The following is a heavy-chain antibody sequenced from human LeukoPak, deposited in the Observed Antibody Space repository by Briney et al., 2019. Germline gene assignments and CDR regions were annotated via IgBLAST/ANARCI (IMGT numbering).Heavy chain of an antibody. CDR2: ISDSGCLT. J-gene: IGHJ4*02. V-gene: IGHV3-23*01. D-gene: IGHD6-19*01. Sequence: GGSLRLSCAPSVFAFNSQSMGWARQFPGKGREWVSVISDSGCLTYYADSVKGQFPISRDNSKNTLYLQMNSLRANDTAVYYCANSLGTLAGPSDHWGQGTLVTVSS. CDR3: ANSLGTLAGPSDH. CDR1: VFAFNSQS.